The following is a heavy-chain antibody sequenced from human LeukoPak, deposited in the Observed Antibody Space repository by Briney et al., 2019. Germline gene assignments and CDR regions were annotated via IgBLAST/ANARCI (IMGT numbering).Heavy chain of an antibody. V-gene: IGHV3-48*03. CDR1: GLIFSSYE. D-gene: IGHD6-19*01. CDR3: ARVVSAWSPGYFDS. CDR2: ISSSGSTV. Sequence: GGSLILYCAASGLIFSSYEMNWVRQAPGKGLEWVSYISSSGSTVYYADSVEARFTISRDNAKNSLYLQMNSLRDEDTAVYYCARVVSAWSPGYFDSWGQGALVTVSP. J-gene: IGHJ4*02.